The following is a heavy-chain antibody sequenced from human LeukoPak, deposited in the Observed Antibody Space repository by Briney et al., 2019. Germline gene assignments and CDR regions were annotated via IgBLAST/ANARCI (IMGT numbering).Heavy chain of an antibody. J-gene: IGHJ4*02. Sequence: PSETLSLTCTVSGGSISSYYWSWIRQPPGKGLEWIGYIYYSGSTNYNPSLKSRVTISVDTSKNQFSLKLSSVTAADTAVYYCARASTVVTWNFDYWGQGTLVTVSS. CDR2: IYYSGST. V-gene: IGHV4-59*01. CDR1: GGSISSYY. CDR3: ARASTVVTWNFDY. D-gene: IGHD4-23*01.